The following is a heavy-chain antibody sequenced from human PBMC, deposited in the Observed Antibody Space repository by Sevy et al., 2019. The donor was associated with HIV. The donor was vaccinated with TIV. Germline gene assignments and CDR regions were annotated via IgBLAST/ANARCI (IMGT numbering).Heavy chain of an antibody. Sequence: ASVKVSCKASGGTFSSYAISWVRQAPGQGLEWMGGIIPIFGTANYAQKFQGRVTITADESTSTAYMELSSLRSEDTAVYYCATKLIAEGNYYYYGMDVWRQGTTVTVSS. CDR1: GGTFSSYA. CDR3: ATKLIAEGNYYYYGMDV. CDR2: IIPIFGTA. V-gene: IGHV1-69*13. J-gene: IGHJ6*02. D-gene: IGHD6-13*01.